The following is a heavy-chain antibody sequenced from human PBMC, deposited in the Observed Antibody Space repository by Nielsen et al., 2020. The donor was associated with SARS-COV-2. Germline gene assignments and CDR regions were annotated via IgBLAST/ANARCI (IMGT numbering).Heavy chain of an antibody. V-gene: IGHV3-33*01. CDR2: IWYDGSNQ. Sequence: WLRQPPGKGLEWVSVIWYDGSNQYYADSVKGRFTISRDNSKNTLYLQMNSLRAEDTAVYYCAREDCSGGSCYSGYYYGMDVWGQGTTVTVSS. CDR3: AREDCSGGSCYSGYYYGMDV. D-gene: IGHD2-15*01. J-gene: IGHJ6*02.